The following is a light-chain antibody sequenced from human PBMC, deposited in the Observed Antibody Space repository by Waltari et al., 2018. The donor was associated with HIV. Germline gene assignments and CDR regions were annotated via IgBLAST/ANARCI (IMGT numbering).Light chain of an antibody. CDR3: ATWDSSSLTGV. CDR2: DND. J-gene: IGLJ3*02. V-gene: IGLV1-51*01. Sequence: QSVLTQVPSVSAAPRQKVTISCSGHTSNLGTPYLSWYRQLPGTAPKLLIFDNDQRPSGIPGRFSGSKSGTSAILAITGLQTGDEADYYCATWDSSSLTGVFGGGTRLTVL. CDR1: TSNLGTPY.